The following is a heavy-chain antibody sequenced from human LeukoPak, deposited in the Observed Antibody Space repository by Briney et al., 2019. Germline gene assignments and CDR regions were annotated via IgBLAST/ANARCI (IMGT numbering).Heavy chain of an antibody. CDR1: GGTFSSYA. D-gene: IGHD7-27*01. Sequence: SVKVSCKASGGTFSSYAISWVRQAPGQGLEWMGGIIPIFGTANYAQKFQGRVTITADKSTSTAYMELSSLRSEVTAVYYCAREKTGVIDYWGQGTLVTVSS. V-gene: IGHV1-69*06. CDR2: IIPIFGTA. J-gene: IGHJ4*02. CDR3: AREKTGVIDY.